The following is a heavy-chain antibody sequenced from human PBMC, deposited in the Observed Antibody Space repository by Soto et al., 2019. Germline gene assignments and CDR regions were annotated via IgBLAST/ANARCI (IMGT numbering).Heavy chain of an antibody. J-gene: IGHJ5*02. CDR3: AREVGGSVVPHWFDP. V-gene: IGHV4-4*07. CDR2: VDDSGNT. D-gene: IGHD3-22*01. Sequence: QVQLQESGPGLVKASETLSLSCTVSGHSISADYWSWIRQPAGKRLEWIGRVDDSGNTNYNPSLKSRVTMSADTSKNQFFLKVRSVTAADTAMYFCAREVGGSVVPHWFDPWGQGALVTVSS. CDR1: GHSISADY.